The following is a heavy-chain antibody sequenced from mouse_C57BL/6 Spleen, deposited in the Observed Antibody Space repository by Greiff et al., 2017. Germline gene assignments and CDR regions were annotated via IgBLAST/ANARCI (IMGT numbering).Heavy chain of an antibody. V-gene: IGHV5-17*01. CDR3: ARRPRGYAMDY. CDR1: GFTFSDYG. CDR2: ISSGSSTI. Sequence: EVKLVESGGGLVKPGGSLKLSCAASGFTFSDYGMHWVRQAPEKGLEWVAYISSGSSTIYYADTVKGRFTISRDNAKNTLFLQMTSLRSEDTAMYYCARRPRGYAMDYWGQGTSVTVSS. J-gene: IGHJ4*01.